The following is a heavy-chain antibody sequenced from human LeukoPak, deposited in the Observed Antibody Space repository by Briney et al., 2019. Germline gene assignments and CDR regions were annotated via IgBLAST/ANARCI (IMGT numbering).Heavy chain of an antibody. V-gene: IGHV1-18*01. CDR3: ARDVRGIVGMDYFDY. J-gene: IGHJ4*02. CDR2: ISAYNGNT. CDR1: GYIFHSYG. D-gene: IGHD3-22*01. Sequence: SAVTVSYKHCGYIFHSYGISWVRQAPRQGLDGMGWISAYNGNTKYAPKLQGRVTMTTDTSTSTAYMELRSLRSDDTAVYYCARDVRGIVGMDYFDYWGQGTLVTVSS.